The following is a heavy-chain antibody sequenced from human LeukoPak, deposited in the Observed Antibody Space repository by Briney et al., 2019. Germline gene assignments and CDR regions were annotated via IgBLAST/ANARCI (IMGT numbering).Heavy chain of an antibody. CDR1: GFTFSDYY. V-gene: IGHV3-11*04. CDR3: ARVTVVTTDTSYYYYYMDV. Sequence: PGGPLRLSCAASGFTFSDYYMSWIRQAPGKGLEWVSYISSSGSTIYYADSVKGRFTISRDNAKNSLYLQMNSLRAEDTAVYYCARVTVVTTDTSYYYYYMDVWGKGTTVTVSS. CDR2: ISSSGSTI. D-gene: IGHD2-21*02. J-gene: IGHJ6*03.